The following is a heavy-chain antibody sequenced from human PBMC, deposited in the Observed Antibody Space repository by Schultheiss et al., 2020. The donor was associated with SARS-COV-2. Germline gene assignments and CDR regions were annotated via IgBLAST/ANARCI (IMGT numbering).Heavy chain of an antibody. CDR2: INHSGST. CDR1: GGSFSGYY. CDR3: AKDDLWFGELSPAEDFQH. J-gene: IGHJ1*01. Sequence: SQTLSLTCAVYGGSFSGYYWSWIRQPPGKGLEWIGEINHSGSTNYNPSLKSRVTISVDTSKNQFSLKLSSVTAADTAVYYCAKDDLWFGELSPAEDFQHWGQGTMVTVSS. D-gene: IGHD3-10*01. V-gene: IGHV4-34*01.